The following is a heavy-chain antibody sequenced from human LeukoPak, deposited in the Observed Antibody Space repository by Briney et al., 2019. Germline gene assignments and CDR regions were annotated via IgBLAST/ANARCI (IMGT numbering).Heavy chain of an antibody. V-gene: IGHV4-4*07. CDR2: IYTSGST. Sequence: SETLSLTCTVSGGSISSYYWSWIRQPAGKGLEWIGRIYTSGSTNYNPSLKSRVTMSVDTSKNQFSLKLSSVTAADTAVYYCARATYYYDSSGYHPEGPFDYWGQGTLVTVSS. D-gene: IGHD3-22*01. J-gene: IGHJ4*02. CDR3: ARATYYYDSSGYHPEGPFDY. CDR1: GGSISSYY.